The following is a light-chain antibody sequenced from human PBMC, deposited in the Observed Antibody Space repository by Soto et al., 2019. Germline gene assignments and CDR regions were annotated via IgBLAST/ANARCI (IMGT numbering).Light chain of an antibody. CDR3: QQAKSLPFT. Sequence: DIQMTQSPSSVSASPGERATITCRASQGVSSSLAWYQQKPGKAPRLLIYGASTWHSGVPARFSGSGSGTEFTLTISSLQPEDFAAYYCQQAKSLPFTFGPGTKVDIK. CDR2: GAS. J-gene: IGKJ3*01. CDR1: QGVSSS. V-gene: IGKV1D-12*01.